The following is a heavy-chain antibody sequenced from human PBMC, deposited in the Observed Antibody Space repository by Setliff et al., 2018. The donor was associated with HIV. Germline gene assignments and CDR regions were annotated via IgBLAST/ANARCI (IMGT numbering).Heavy chain of an antibody. CDR2: ILYGGNT. CDR1: GGSVSSRGYY. Sequence: SETLSLTCTVSGGSVSSRGYYWGWIRQPPGKGPEWIATILYGGNTYYNPSLKSRVTISVDTSKNHFSLKLNSVTAADTAVYFCARPTTGVGGGAAFDIWGQGTMVTVSS. D-gene: IGHD2-8*01. CDR3: ARPTTGVGGGAAFDI. J-gene: IGHJ3*02. V-gene: IGHV4-39*02.